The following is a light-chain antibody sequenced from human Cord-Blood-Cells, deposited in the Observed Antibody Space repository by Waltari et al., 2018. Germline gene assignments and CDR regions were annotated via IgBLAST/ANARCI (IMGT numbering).Light chain of an antibody. CDR1: SSDVGSYNL. Sequence: QSALTQPASVSGSPGQSITISCTGTSSDVGSYNLVSWYQQHPGKVPKRMIYEGSKRPSGVSNRFSGSKSGNTASLTISGLQAEDEADYYCCSYAGSSTYVFGTGTKVTVL. CDR3: CSYAGSSTYV. V-gene: IGLV2-23*01. CDR2: EGS. J-gene: IGLJ1*01.